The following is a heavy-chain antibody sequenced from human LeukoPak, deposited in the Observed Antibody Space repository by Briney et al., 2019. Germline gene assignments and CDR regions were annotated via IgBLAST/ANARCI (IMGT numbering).Heavy chain of an antibody. V-gene: IGHV1-8*01. CDR3: ARPYCSGGSCYSDFDY. CDR2: MNPNSGNT. CDR1: GYTFTSYD. D-gene: IGHD2-15*01. Sequence: ASVKVSCKASGYTFTSYDTNWVRQATGQGLEWMGWMNPNSGNTGYAQKFQGRVTMTRNTSISTAYMELSSLRSEDTAVYYCARPYCSGGSCYSDFDYWGQGTLVTVSS. J-gene: IGHJ4*02.